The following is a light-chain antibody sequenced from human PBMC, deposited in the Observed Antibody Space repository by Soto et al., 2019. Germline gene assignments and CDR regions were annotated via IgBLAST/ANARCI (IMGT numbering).Light chain of an antibody. Sequence: EFVLTQSPATLSLSPGERATLSCRASQSVSSYLAWYQQKPGQAPRLLIYDASNRATGIPARFSGSGSGTDFTLTIGSLEPEDFAVYYCQQRSNWITFGQGTRLEIK. J-gene: IGKJ5*01. CDR3: QQRSNWIT. CDR2: DAS. CDR1: QSVSSY. V-gene: IGKV3-11*01.